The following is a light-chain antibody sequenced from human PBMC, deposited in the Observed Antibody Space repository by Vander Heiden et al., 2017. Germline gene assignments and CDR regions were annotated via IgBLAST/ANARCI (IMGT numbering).Light chain of an antibody. Sequence: AIRMTQSPSSFSASTGDRVTITCRASQGISSYLAWYQQKPGKAPKLLMYGASTLQSGVPSRFSGSGSGTDFTLTISCLQSEDFATYYCQQDDSYPRTFGQGTKVEIK. CDR1: QGISSY. CDR3: QQDDSYPRT. J-gene: IGKJ1*01. V-gene: IGKV1-8*01. CDR2: GAS.